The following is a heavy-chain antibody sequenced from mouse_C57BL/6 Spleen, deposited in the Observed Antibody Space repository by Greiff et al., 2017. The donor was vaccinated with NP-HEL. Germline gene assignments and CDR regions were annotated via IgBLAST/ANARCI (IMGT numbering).Heavy chain of an antibody. CDR3: TITTDPPFAY. J-gene: IGHJ3*01. V-gene: IGHV5-9-1*02. Sequence: EVMLVESGEGLVKPGGSLKLSCAASGFTFSSYAMSWVRQTPEKRLEWVAYISSGGDYIYYADTVKGRFTISRDNARNTLYLQMSSLKSEDTAMYYCTITTDPPFAYWGQGTLVTVSA. CDR1: GFTFSSYA. D-gene: IGHD1-1*01. CDR2: ISSGGDYI.